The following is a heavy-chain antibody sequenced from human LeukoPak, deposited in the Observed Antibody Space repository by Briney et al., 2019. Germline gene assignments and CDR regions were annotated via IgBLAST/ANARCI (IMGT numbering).Heavy chain of an antibody. Sequence: GGSRRLSCVVSGISLSNYAMTWVRQAPGKGLEWVSYISAKGGSTTYADSVKGRFTISRDTSLNTMYLQMNNLRAEDTAVYFCAKRGVVIRGLLVIGYHQEAYHYDFWGQGALVTVSS. D-gene: IGHD2/OR15-2a*01. J-gene: IGHJ4*02. V-gene: IGHV3-23*01. CDR1: GISLSNYA. CDR2: ISAKGGST. CDR3: AKRGVVIRGLLVIGYHQEAYHYDF.